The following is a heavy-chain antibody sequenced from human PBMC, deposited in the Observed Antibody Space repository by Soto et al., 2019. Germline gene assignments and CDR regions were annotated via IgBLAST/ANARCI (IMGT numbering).Heavy chain of an antibody. CDR1: GGSFSGYY. CDR2: INHSGST. Sequence: QSQTLSLTCAVYGGSFSGYYWSWIRQPPGKGLEWIGEINHSGSTNYNPSLKSRVTISVDTSKNQFSLKLSSVTAADTAVYYCARGALGGSLDIWGQGTMVTVSS. D-gene: IGHD3-16*01. J-gene: IGHJ3*02. CDR3: ARGALGGSLDI. V-gene: IGHV4-34*01.